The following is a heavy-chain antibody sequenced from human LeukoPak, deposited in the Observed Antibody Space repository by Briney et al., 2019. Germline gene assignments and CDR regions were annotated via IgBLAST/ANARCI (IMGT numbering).Heavy chain of an antibody. CDR1: GGSISSSSYY. J-gene: IGHJ5*02. CDR3: ARDLHGRWFDP. CDR2: IYYSGST. Sequence: PSETLSLTCTVSGGSISSSSYYWGWIRQPPGKGLEWIGSIYYSGSTNYNPSLKSRVTISIDTSKNQFSLKLSSVTAADTAIYYCARDLHGRWFDPWGRGTLVTVSS. D-gene: IGHD2-8*01. V-gene: IGHV4-39*07.